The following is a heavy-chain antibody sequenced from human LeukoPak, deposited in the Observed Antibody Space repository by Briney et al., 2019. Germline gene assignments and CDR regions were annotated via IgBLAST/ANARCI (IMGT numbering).Heavy chain of an antibody. CDR2: INPSGGFT. D-gene: IGHD5-24*01. CDR3: AKDPERWLQLRTLGIYYFDY. V-gene: IGHV1-46*01. J-gene: IGHJ4*02. Sequence: ASVKVSCKASGYSFSTHWMHWVRQAPGQGLEWMGIINPSGGFTSYAQKLQGRVTVTRDMSTSTVYMELSNLRSEDTAVYYCAKDPERWLQLRTLGIYYFDYWGQGTLVTVSS. CDR1: GYSFSTHW.